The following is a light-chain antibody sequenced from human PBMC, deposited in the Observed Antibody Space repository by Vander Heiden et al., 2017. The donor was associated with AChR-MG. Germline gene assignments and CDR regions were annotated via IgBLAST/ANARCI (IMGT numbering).Light chain of an antibody. Sequence: EIVMTQSPATLSVSPGERATLSCRASQSVSSLLIYGASTRATGIPARFSGSGSGTEFTLTISSLQSEDFAVYYCQQYNNWPRTFGQGTKLEIK. J-gene: IGKJ2*01. V-gene: IGKV3-15*01. CDR3: QQYNNWPRT. CDR2: GAS. CDR1: QSVSS.